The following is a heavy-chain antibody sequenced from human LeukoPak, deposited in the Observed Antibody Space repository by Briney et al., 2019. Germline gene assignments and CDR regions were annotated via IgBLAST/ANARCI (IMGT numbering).Heavy chain of an antibody. D-gene: IGHD2-2*01. CDR1: GYSFTSYW. CDR2: IYPGDSDT. J-gene: IGHJ5*02. Sequence: GESLKISCKGSGYSFTSYWIGWVRQIPGKGLEWVGIIYPGDSDTRYSPSFQGQVTISADKSISTAYLQWSSLKASDTAMYYCARTERYCSSTRCYAFGWFDPWGQGTRVSVS. V-gene: IGHV5-51*01. CDR3: ARTERYCSSTRCYAFGWFDP.